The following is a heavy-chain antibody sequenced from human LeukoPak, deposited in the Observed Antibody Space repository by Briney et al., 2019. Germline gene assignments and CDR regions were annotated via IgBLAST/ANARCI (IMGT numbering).Heavy chain of an antibody. CDR3: AGERWNALDY. V-gene: IGHV3-7*01. CDR2: IKQDGSEK. J-gene: IGHJ4*02. Sequence: GGSLRLSCAVSGFTFSHAWMSWVRQAPGKGLEWVANIKQDGSEKYYVDSVKGRFTISRDNAKNSLYLQMNSLRAEDTAVYYCAGERWNALDYWGQGTLVTVSS. D-gene: IGHD1-1*01. CDR1: GFTFSHAW.